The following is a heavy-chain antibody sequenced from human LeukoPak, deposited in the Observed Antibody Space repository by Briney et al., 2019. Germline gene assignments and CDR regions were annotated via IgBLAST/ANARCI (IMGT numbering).Heavy chain of an antibody. CDR1: GFTLSSYG. V-gene: IGHV3-30*18. D-gene: IGHD3-22*01. J-gene: IGHJ4*02. Sequence: AGRSLRLSCVASGFTLSSYGMHWVRQAPGKGLEWVVVISYDGSNKYYADSVKGRFTISRDNSKNTLYLQMNSLRAEDTAVYYCAKDYSGYYSYFDYWGQGTLVTVSS. CDR2: ISYDGSNK. CDR3: AKDYSGYYSYFDY.